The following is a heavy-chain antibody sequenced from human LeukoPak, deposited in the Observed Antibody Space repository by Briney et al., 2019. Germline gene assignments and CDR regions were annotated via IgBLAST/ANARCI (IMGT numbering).Heavy chain of an antibody. J-gene: IGHJ4*02. CDR3: ARATRAATVTTDPFDY. Sequence: ASVKVSCKASGGASSSYAISWVRQAPGQGLEWMGGIIPIFGTANYAQKFQGRVTITADESTSTAYMELSSLRSEDTAVYCCARATRAATVTTDPFDYWGQGTLVTVSS. CDR2: IIPIFGTA. D-gene: IGHD4-17*01. V-gene: IGHV1-69*13. CDR1: GGASSSYA.